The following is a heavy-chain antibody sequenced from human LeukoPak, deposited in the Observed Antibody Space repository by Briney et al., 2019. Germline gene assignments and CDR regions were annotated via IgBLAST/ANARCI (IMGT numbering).Heavy chain of an antibody. D-gene: IGHD3-10*01. CDR1: GGSIRSYY. V-gene: IGHV3-53*01. CDR3: ARAKPKNMVRGLMMRRESRYYFDY. Sequence: AETLSLTCAVSGGSIRSYYWSGVRQAPGKGLEWVSVSGGSTYYADSVKGRFTISRDNSKSTSYIQMNSLRAEDTAVYYCARAKPKNMVRGLMMRRESRYYFDYWGQGTLVTVSS. CDR2: SGGST. J-gene: IGHJ4*02.